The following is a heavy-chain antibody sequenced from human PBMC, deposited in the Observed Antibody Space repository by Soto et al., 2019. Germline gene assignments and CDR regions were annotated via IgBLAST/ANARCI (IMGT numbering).Heavy chain of an antibody. Sequence: GGSLRLSCAASGFTFSSYSMNWVRQAPGKGLEWVSSISSSSSYIYYADSVKGRFTISRDNAKNSLYLQMNSLRAEDTAVYYCARDHCSSTSCYVGYYYYGMDVWGQGTTVTVSS. CDR1: GFTFSSYS. J-gene: IGHJ6*02. D-gene: IGHD2-2*01. V-gene: IGHV3-21*01. CDR2: ISSSSSYI. CDR3: ARDHCSSTSCYVGYYYYGMDV.